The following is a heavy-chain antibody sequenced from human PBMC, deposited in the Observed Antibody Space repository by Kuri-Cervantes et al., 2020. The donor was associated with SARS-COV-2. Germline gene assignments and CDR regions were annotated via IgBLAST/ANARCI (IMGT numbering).Heavy chain of an antibody. CDR2: VSAYGGTP. D-gene: IGHD3-22*01. V-gene: IGHV1-18*01. CDR3: ARGVPYYFDGTVSLRYYLDS. CDR1: GYNSNVYG. J-gene: IGHJ4*02. Sequence: ASVKVSCKTSGYNSNVYGVTWVRQAPGQGLEWMGWVSAYGGTPSYAQKFQDRLTFSTDTFTTTSYMELRSLRSDDPAVYYCARGVPYYFDGTVSLRYYLDSWGQGTLVT.